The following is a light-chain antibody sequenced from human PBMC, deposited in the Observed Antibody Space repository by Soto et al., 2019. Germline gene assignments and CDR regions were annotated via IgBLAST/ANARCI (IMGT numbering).Light chain of an antibody. Sequence: DIQLTQSPSLLSASVGDRVTITCRASHDISTYLAWYQQKPGKAPKLMIYEASTLQSGVPSRFSGSGSGTEYTLTISDLLPEDFVTYHSQQLNTLPFTFGQGTRLDTK. CDR2: EAS. CDR3: QQLNTLPFT. V-gene: IGKV1-9*01. J-gene: IGKJ5*01. CDR1: HDISTY.